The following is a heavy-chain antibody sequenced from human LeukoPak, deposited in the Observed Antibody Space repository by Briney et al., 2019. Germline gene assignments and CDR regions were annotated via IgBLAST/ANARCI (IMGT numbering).Heavy chain of an antibody. D-gene: IGHD3-10*01. CDR1: GYTLTELS. CDR3: ATALPHGGGFDY. Sequence: ASVKVSCKFSGYTLTELSMHWVRQAPGKGLEWMGGFDPEDGETIYAQKFQGRVTMTEDTSTDTAYMELSSLRSEDTAVYYCATALPHGGGFDYWGQGTLVTVSS. J-gene: IGHJ4*02. V-gene: IGHV1-24*01. CDR2: FDPEDGET.